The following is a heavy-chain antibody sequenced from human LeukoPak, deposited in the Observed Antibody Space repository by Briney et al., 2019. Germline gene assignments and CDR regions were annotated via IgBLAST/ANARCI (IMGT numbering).Heavy chain of an antibody. D-gene: IGHD3-3*01. CDR2: ISGSDGST. CDR1: GFTFSSYG. CDR3: AKDPRSGYFDY. J-gene: IGHJ4*02. V-gene: IGHV3-23*01. Sequence: PGGTLRLSCAASGFTFSSYGMSWVRQAPGKGLEWVSAISGSDGSTYYADSVKGRFTISRDNSKNTLYLQMNSLRAEDTAVYYCAKDPRSGYFDYWGQGTLVTVSS.